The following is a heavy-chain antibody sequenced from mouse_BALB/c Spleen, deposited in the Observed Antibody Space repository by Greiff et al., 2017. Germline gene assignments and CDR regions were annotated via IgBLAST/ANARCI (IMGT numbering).Heavy chain of an antibody. D-gene: IGHD2-4*01. J-gene: IGHJ2*01. CDR1: GYTFTSYV. V-gene: IGHV1-14*01. CDR3: AREGKNEYDAFDY. CDR2: INPYNDGT. Sequence: VQLQQSGPELVKPGASVKMSCKASGYTFTSYVMHWVKQKPGQGLEWIGYINPYNDGTKYNEKFKGKATLTSDKSSSTAYMELSSLTSEDSAVYYCAREGKNEYDAFDYWGQGTTLTVSS.